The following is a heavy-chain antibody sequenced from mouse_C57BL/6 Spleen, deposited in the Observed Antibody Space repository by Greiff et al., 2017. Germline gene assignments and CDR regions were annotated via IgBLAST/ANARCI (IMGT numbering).Heavy chain of an antibody. CDR2: ISYDGSN. J-gene: IGHJ3*01. CDR3: ARGDYGSSGFAY. CDR1: GYSITSGYY. Sequence: EVQLQESGPGLVKPSQSLSLTCSVTGYSITSGYYWNWIRQFPGNKLEWMGYISYDGSNNYNPSLKNRISITRDTSKNQFFLKLNSVTTEDTATYYCARGDYGSSGFAYWGQGTLVTVSA. D-gene: IGHD1-1*01. V-gene: IGHV3-6*01.